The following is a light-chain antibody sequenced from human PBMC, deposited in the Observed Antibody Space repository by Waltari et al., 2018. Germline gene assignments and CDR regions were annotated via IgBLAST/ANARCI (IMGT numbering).Light chain of an antibody. V-gene: IGKV3-11*01. J-gene: IGKJ5*01. Sequence: EIVLTQSPATLSLSPGERATLSCRASQSINTYLAWYQQKPGQAPRLLIYDAANIATGIPARFIGSGSVTDFTLIISSLEPEDFAVYYCQQRSNWPPITFGQGTRLEMK. CDR2: DAA. CDR1: QSINTY. CDR3: QQRSNWPPIT.